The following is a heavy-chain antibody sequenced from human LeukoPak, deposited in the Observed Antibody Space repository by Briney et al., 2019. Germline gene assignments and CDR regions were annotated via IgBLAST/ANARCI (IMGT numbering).Heavy chain of an antibody. J-gene: IGHJ3*02. CDR1: GYTFTSYG. V-gene: IGHV1-18*01. CDR2: ISAYNGNT. D-gene: IGHD6-13*01. CDR3: AREGGWKGIAAPGTAFGARAPWSVSPQVCVWAGTGTVSLCDAFDI. Sequence: ASVKVSCKASGYTFTSYGISWVRQAPGQGLEWMGWISAYNGNTNYAQKLQGRVTMTTDTSTSTAYMELSSLRSEDTAVYYCAREGGWKGIAAPGTAFGARAPWSVSPQVCVWAGTGTVSLCDAFDIWGQGTMVNVSS.